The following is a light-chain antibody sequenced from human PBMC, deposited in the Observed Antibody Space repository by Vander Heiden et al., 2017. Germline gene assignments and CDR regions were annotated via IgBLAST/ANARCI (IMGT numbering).Light chain of an antibody. J-gene: IGKJ2*01. CDR1: QYIGKY. V-gene: IGKV1-33*01. CDR3: QQHASLPT. Sequence: DIQMTQSPPFLSASLGDRVTIPCRPSQYIGKYLSWYQQKPGQAPNLLIYAASNLEVGVPSRFSASGSGTEFILTINSLQPEDIAVYYCQQHASLPTFGQGTKVEIK. CDR2: AAS.